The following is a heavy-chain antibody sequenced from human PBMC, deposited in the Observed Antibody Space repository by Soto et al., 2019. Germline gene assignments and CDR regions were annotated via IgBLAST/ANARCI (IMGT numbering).Heavy chain of an antibody. Sequence: QVQLQESGPGLVKPSETLSLTCTVSGDSISSYYWSWIRQPPGKGLEWIGYIFHTGSANYNPSLTSRVTISIDTSKNQFSLRLSSVTAADTAVYYCARQPYTSGAYYFDYWGQGTPVTVSS. D-gene: IGHD6-19*01. J-gene: IGHJ4*02. V-gene: IGHV4-59*08. CDR1: GDSISSYY. CDR2: IFHTGSA. CDR3: ARQPYTSGAYYFDY.